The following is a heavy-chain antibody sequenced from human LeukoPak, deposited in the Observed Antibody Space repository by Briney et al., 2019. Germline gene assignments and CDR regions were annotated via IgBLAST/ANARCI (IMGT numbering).Heavy chain of an antibody. Sequence: GGSLRLSCAASGFTLSSYEINWVRQAPGKGLEWLSYISSSGATIKYADSVMGRFTISRDNAKNSLYLQMNSLRAEDTAVYFCARDTDDYGIPGAMDVWGQGTTVTVSS. D-gene: IGHD4-17*01. CDR2: ISSSGATI. V-gene: IGHV3-48*03. CDR3: ARDTDDYGIPGAMDV. CDR1: GFTLSSYE. J-gene: IGHJ6*02.